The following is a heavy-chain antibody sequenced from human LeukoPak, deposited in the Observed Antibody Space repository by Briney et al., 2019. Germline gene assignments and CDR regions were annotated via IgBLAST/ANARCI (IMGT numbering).Heavy chain of an antibody. CDR1: GFTFSTYS. CDR3: AELGITMIGGV. V-gene: IGHV3-21*01. CDR2: ISTGSSYI. Sequence: GGSLRLSCAASGFTFSTYSMNWVRQAPGKGLEWVSSISTGSSYIYYADSVKGRFTISRDNAKNSLYLQMNSLRAEDTAVYYCAELGITMIGGVWGKGTTVTISS. J-gene: IGHJ6*04. D-gene: IGHD3-10*02.